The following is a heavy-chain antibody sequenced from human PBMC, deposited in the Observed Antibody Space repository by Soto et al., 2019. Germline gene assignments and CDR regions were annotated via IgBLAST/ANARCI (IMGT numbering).Heavy chain of an antibody. D-gene: IGHD2-2*01. CDR3: AKYGRDTPAGGLDY. CDR2: ISYDGSNK. CDR1: GFTFSSYG. Sequence: GGSLRLSCAASGFTFSSYGMHWVRQAPGKGLEWVAVISYDGSNKYYADSVKGRFTISRDNSKNTLYLQMNSLRAEDTAVYYCAKYGRDTPAGGLDYWGQGTLVTVSS. V-gene: IGHV3-30*18. J-gene: IGHJ4*02.